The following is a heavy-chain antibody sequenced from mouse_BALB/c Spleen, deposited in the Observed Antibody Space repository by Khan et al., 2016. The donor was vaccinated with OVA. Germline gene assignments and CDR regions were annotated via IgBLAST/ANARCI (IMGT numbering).Heavy chain of an antibody. Sequence: QVQLKQSGPELVKPGASVKMSCKASGYTFTDYVISWVNQRTGQGLEWIGEIYPGSGRTYYNERFKDKATLTADKSSNTAYMQLSSLTSEDSAVCFCARSYDGAWFAYWGQGTLVTVSA. CDR2: IYPGSGRT. J-gene: IGHJ3*01. CDR1: GYTFTDYV. D-gene: IGHD1-1*01. CDR3: ARSYDGAWFAY. V-gene: IGHV1-77*01.